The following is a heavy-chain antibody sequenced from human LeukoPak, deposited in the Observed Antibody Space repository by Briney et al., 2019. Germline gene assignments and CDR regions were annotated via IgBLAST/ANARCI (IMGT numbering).Heavy chain of an antibody. J-gene: IGHJ6*03. Sequence: GGSLRLSCATSGFTFISYWMSWVRQAPGKGLEWVANIKQDGSEKYYVDSVKGRFTISRDTAKNSLHLQMNSLRVEDTAVYYCARDQTSYYYYYMDVWGKGTTVTVSS. CDR1: GFTFISYW. V-gene: IGHV3-7*01. CDR3: ARDQTSYYYYYMDV. CDR2: IKQDGSEK. D-gene: IGHD4-11*01.